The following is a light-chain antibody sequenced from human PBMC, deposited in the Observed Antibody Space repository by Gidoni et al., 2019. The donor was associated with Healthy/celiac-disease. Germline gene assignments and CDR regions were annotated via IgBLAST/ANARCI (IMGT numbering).Light chain of an antibody. V-gene: IGLV3-1*01. J-gene: IGLJ3*02. Sequence: SYELTQPPSVPVSPGQTASITCSGDKLGDKYACWYQQKPGQSPVLVIYQDSQRPSGIPERFSGSNSGNTATLTISGTQAMDEADYYCQAWDSSTWVFGGGTKLTVL. CDR1: KLGDKY. CDR3: QAWDSSTWV. CDR2: QDS.